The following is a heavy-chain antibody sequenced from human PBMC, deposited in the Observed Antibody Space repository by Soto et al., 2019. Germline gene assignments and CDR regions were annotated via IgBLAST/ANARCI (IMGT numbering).Heavy chain of an antibody. CDR1: GFTFSSYA. D-gene: IGHD3-10*02. CDR2: ISYDGSNK. CDR3: ARVGGAVYGVEPESIRSEYFQH. J-gene: IGHJ1*01. Sequence: VQLVESGGGVVQPGRSLRLSCAASGFTFSSYAMHWVRQAPGKGLERVEVISYDGSNKYYADSVQGRFTIYRDNSKKTMYLQMNSLGAEDKAVYYCARVGGAVYGVEPESIRSEYFQHWGQGTLVTVSS. V-gene: IGHV3-30-3*01.